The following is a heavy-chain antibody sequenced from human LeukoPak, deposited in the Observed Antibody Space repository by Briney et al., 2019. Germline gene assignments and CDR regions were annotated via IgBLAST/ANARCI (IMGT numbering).Heavy chain of an antibody. CDR2: ISGSGGST. D-gene: IGHD2-15*01. Sequence: GGSLRLSCAASGFTFSSYATSWVRQAPGKGLEWVSAISGSGGSTYYADSVKGRFTISRDNSKNTLYLQMNSLRAEDTAVYYCAKGSHYSLYYFDYWGQGTLVTVSS. CDR1: GFTFSSYA. CDR3: AKGSHYSLYYFDY. V-gene: IGHV3-23*01. J-gene: IGHJ4*02.